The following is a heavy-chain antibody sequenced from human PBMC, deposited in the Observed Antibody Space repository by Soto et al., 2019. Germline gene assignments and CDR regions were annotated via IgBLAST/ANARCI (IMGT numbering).Heavy chain of an antibody. D-gene: IGHD3-22*01. Sequence: TLSLTCAVSGGSISSSNWWSWVRQPPGKGLEWIGEIYHSGSTNYNPSLKSRVTISVDKSKNQFSLKLSSVTAADTAVYYCARTTPTYYYDSSGYYNWGQGTLVTVSS. V-gene: IGHV4-4*02. CDR1: GGSISSSNW. CDR3: ARTTPTYYYDSSGYYN. J-gene: IGHJ4*02. CDR2: IYHSGST.